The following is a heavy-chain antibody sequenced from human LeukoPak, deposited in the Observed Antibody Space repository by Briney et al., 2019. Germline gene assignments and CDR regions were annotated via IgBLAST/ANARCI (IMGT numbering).Heavy chain of an antibody. V-gene: IGHV3-30*18. CDR1: GFTFSSYG. CDR3: AKDAHYYDSSGYLDY. CDR2: ISSDGTKK. J-gene: IGHJ4*02. Sequence: PGGSLRLSCAASGFTFSSYGMHWVRQAPGKGLEWVAFISSDGTKKDYADSVKGRFTISRDNSKNTLYLQMNSLRAEDTAVYYCAKDAHYYDSSGYLDYWGQGTLVTVSS. D-gene: IGHD3-22*01.